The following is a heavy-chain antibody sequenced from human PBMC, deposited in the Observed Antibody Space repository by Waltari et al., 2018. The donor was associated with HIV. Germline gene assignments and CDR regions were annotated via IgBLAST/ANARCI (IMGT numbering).Heavy chain of an antibody. J-gene: IGHJ6*02. Sequence: EVQLVESGGGLVQPGGSLGLSCAASGFPFSSYSMTWVRQAPGKGLEWVSYISSSSSTIYYADSVKGRFTISRDNAKNSLYLQMNSLRAEDTAVYYCARDDYGMDVWGQGTTVTVSS. V-gene: IGHV3-48*04. CDR3: ARDDYGMDV. CDR2: ISSSSSTI. CDR1: GFPFSSYS.